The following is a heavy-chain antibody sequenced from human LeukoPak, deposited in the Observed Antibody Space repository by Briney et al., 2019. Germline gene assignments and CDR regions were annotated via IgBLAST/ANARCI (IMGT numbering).Heavy chain of an antibody. V-gene: IGHV5-51*01. J-gene: IGHJ4*02. CDR1: GYSFTSYW. D-gene: IGHD2-8*01. Sequence: GESLKISCKGSGYSFTSYWIGWVRQMPGKGLEWMGIIYPDDSDTRYSPSFQGQVTISADKSISTAYLQWSSLKASDTAMYYCARRTFPLGTEWWKTPGYFDYWGQGTLVTVSS. CDR2: IYPDDSDT. CDR3: ARRTFPLGTEWWKTPGYFDY.